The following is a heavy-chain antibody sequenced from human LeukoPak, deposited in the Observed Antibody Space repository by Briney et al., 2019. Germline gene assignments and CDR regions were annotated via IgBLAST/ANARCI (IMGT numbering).Heavy chain of an antibody. CDR2: INTNTGNP. Sequence: ASVKVSCKASGYTFTNYAMNWVRQAPGQGLEWMGWINTNTGNPTYAQGFTGRFVFSLDTSVTTAYLQISSLKAEDTAVYYCAREIFEYYDSGSYLDYWGQGTLVTVSS. CDR1: GYTFTNYA. D-gene: IGHD3-10*01. V-gene: IGHV7-4-1*02. J-gene: IGHJ4*02. CDR3: AREIFEYYDSGSYLDY.